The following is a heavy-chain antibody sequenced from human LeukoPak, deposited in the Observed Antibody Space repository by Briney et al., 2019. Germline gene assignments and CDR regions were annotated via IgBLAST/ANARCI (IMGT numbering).Heavy chain of an antibody. CDR1: GGSISSYY. Sequence: SETLSLTCTVSGGSISSYYWSWIRQPPGKGLEWIGYIHYSGSTNYNPSLKSRVTISVDTSKNQFSLKLSSVTAADTAVYYCARGALLRGYYFDYWGQGTLVTVSS. D-gene: IGHD4-23*01. CDR3: ARGALLRGYYFDY. CDR2: IHYSGST. V-gene: IGHV4-59*01. J-gene: IGHJ4*02.